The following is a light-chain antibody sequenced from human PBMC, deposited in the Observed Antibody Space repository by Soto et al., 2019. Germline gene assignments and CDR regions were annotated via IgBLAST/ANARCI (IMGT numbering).Light chain of an antibody. CDR3: QQYDSSPRT. Sequence: TQSPSSLSASVGDRVTITCRASQDISNDLGWYQQKPGQAPRLLIYDGSNRATGIPDRFSGSGSGTDFTLTISRLEPEDFAVCYCQQYDSSPRTFGQGTKVDIK. CDR1: QDISND. V-gene: IGKV3-20*01. J-gene: IGKJ1*01. CDR2: DGS.